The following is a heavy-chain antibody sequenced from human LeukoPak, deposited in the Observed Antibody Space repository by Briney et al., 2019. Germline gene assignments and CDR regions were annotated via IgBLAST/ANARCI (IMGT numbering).Heavy chain of an antibody. J-gene: IGHJ4*02. D-gene: IGHD4-17*01. CDR3: ARKKGDYRDFDY. Sequence: SETLSLTCTVSGGSISSYYWSWIRQPPGKGLEWIGYIYYSGSTNYNPSLKSRVTISVDTSKNQFSLKLSSVTAADTAVYYCARKKGDYRDFDYWGQGTLVTVSS. V-gene: IGHV4-59*08. CDR2: IYYSGST. CDR1: GGSISSYY.